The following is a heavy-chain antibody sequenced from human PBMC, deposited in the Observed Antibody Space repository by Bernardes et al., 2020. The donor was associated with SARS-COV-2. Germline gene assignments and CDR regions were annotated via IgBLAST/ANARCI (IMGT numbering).Heavy chain of an antibody. J-gene: IGHJ4*02. V-gene: IGHV3-66*01. Sequence: GGSLRLSCAASGFTVSSNYMSWVRQAPGKGLEWVSVIYSGGSTYYADSVKGRFTISRDNSKNTLYLQMNSLRAEDTAVYYCARGGGSYRSVYYFDYWGQGTLVTVSS. CDR2: IYSGGST. CDR3: ARGGGSYRSVYYFDY. CDR1: GFTVSSNY. D-gene: IGHD1-26*01.